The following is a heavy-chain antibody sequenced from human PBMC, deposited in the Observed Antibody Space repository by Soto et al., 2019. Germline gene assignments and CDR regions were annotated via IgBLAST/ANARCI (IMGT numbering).Heavy chain of an antibody. CDR1: GFTFSSYN. D-gene: IGHD2-2*01. CDR3: ASEDVVVPAAIRRGYYYGMDD. V-gene: IGHV3-21*01. CDR2: ITSRSSDI. J-gene: IGHJ6*02. Sequence: GGSLRLSCAASGFTFSSYNMNWVRQAPGKGLEWVSSITSRSSDIYYADSVKGRFTISRDNAKNSVYLQMNSLRAEDTAVYYCASEDVVVPAAIRRGYYYGMDDRGQGTSVPVPS.